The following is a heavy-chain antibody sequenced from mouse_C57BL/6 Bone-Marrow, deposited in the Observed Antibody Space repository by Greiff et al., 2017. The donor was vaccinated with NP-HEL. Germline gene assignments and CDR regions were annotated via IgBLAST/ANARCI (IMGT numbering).Heavy chain of an antibody. CDR1: GFSLTSYG. J-gene: IGHJ3*01. D-gene: IGHD2-4*01. Sequence: QVQLQQSGPGLVQPSQSLSITCTVSGFSLTSYGVHWVRQSPGKGLEWLGVIWSGGSTDYNAAFISRLSISKDNSKSQVFFKMNSLQADDTAIYYCATPGDDYRRLAYWGQGTLVTVSA. CDR2: IWSGGST. CDR3: ATPGDDYRRLAY. V-gene: IGHV2-2*01.